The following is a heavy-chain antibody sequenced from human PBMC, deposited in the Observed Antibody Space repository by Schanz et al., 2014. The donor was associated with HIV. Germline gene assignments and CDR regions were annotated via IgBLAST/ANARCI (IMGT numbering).Heavy chain of an antibody. CDR3: ARDGAMAFSLGMDV. CDR2: IWYDGKNR. J-gene: IGHJ6*02. D-gene: IGHD2-2*01. V-gene: IGHV3-33*08. Sequence: VLLVESGGGLVKPGGSLRLSCAASGFTFSTSWMHWVRQAPGKGLEWVAVIWYDGKNRDYADSVKGRFTISRDNSKNTLYLQMNRMRTEDTAVYYCARDGAMAFSLGMDVWGQGTTVTVSS. CDR1: GFTFSTSW.